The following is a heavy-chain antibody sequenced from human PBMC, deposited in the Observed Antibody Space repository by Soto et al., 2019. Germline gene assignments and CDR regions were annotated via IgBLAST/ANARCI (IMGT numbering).Heavy chain of an antibody. D-gene: IGHD6-6*01. CDR2: IFSHDEK. V-gene: IGHV2-26*01. CDR1: GFSLSNARMG. J-gene: IGHJ2*01. CDR3: ARQGSSSPYFWYFDL. Sequence: HVTLKASGPLLVKPTETLTLTCTVSGFSLSNARMGVSWFRQPPGKALEWLAHIFSHDEKSYSTPLKSRLTIDKDTSKSQVALTMTNMDTVDPATYYCARQGSSSPYFWYFDLWGRGTLVTVSS.